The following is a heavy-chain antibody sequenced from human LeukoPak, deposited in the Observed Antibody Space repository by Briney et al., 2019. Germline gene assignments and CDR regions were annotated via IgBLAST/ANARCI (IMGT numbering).Heavy chain of an antibody. D-gene: IGHD2-15*01. V-gene: IGHV3-21*01. CDR1: GFTFDDYA. CDR2: ISSSSSYI. CDR3: ARDRPGGCSGGSCYHDY. J-gene: IGHJ4*02. Sequence: GGSLRLSCVASGFTFDDYAMYWVRQAPGKGLEWVSSISSSSSYIYYADSVKGRFTISRDNAKNSLYLQMNSLRAEDTAVYYCARDRPGGCSGGSCYHDYWGQGTLVTVSS.